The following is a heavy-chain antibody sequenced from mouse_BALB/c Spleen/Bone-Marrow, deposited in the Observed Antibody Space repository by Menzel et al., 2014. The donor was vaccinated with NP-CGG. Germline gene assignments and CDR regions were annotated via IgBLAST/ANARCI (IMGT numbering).Heavy chain of an antibody. CDR3: AREDDYYAMDY. Sequence: AQLQQSGPDLVKPGASVKISCKASGHSFTGYYMHWVKQSHGKSLEWIGRVNPNDGGSSSSQKFKAKAILTVDKSSSTAYMELRSLTSEDSAVYYCAREDDYYAMDYWGQGTSVTVSS. CDR1: GHSFTGYY. CDR2: VNPNDGGS. V-gene: IGHV1-26*01. J-gene: IGHJ4*01.